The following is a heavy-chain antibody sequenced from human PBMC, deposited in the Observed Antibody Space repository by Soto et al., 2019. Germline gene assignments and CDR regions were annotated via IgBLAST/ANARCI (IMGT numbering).Heavy chain of an antibody. CDR2: IYYSWST. J-gene: IGHJ6*02. CDR3: ARGRGEEYYYYGMDV. V-gene: IGHV4-59*01. CDR1: GGSISSYY. Sequence: SETLSLTCTVSGGSISSYYWSWIRQPPGKGLEWIGYIYYSWSTNYNPSLKSRVTISVDTSKNQFSLKLSSVTAADTAVYYCARGRGEEYYYYGMDVWGQGTTVTVSS. D-gene: IGHD2-21*01.